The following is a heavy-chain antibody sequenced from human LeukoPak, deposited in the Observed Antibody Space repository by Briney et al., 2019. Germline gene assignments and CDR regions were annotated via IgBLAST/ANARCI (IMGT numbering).Heavy chain of an antibody. CDR1: GYTFTAYY. V-gene: IGHV1-69-2*01. CDR3: ATSYTYNYPHH. Sequence: ASVKISCKSSGYTFTAYYIHWVRQAPGGRLEWMGRIDPENAETTYSERFQGRVAMTADTSTDTTYMELSSLISEDSAVYFCATSYTYNYPHHWGQGALVTVSP. CDR2: IDPENAET. D-gene: IGHD5-24*01. J-gene: IGHJ5*02.